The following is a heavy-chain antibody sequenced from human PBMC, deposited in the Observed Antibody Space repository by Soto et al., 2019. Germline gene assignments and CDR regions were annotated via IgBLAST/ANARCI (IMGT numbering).Heavy chain of an antibody. D-gene: IGHD3-3*01. V-gene: IGHV2-5*01. J-gene: IGHJ3*02. Sequence: GSGPTLVNPTQTLTLTCTFSGFSLSTSGVGVGWIRQPPGKALEWLALIYWNDDKRYSPSQKSRLTITKDTSKNQVVLTMTNMDPVDTATYYCASGYYDFWSGYHNDAFDIWGQGTMVTVS. CDR2: IYWNDDK. CDR1: GFSLSTSGVG. CDR3: ASGYYDFWSGYHNDAFDI.